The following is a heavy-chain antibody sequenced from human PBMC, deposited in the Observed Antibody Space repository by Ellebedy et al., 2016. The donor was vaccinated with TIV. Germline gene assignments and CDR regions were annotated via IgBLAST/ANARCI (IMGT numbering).Heavy chain of an antibody. D-gene: IGHD2-21*01. V-gene: IGHV3-64D*09. CDR3: VPRMVVAFEY. CDR2: ISNNGGST. J-gene: IGHJ4*02. CDR1: GLTFRNYA. Sequence: GESLKISCSASGLTFRNYAMHWVRQAPGKGLDYVSAISNNGGSTYYADSVKGRFTISRDNSKNTLYLQMSSLTPEDTAVYYCVPRMVVAFEYWGQGTLVTVSS.